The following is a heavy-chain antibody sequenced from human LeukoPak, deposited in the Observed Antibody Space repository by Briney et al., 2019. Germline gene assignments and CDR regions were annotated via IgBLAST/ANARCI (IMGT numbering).Heavy chain of an antibody. CDR2: ISNDGGGT. CDR1: GFIFNSYG. Sequence: VGSLRLSCTASGFIFNSYGLVWVRQAPGKGLEWVSAISNDGGGTTYADFVKGRFTISRDNSKNTLFLQMDSLIAEDTALYYCAKGSSGYFFDLWGQGTLVTVSS. V-gene: IGHV3-23*01. J-gene: IGHJ4*02. D-gene: IGHD3-22*01. CDR3: AKGSSGYFFDL.